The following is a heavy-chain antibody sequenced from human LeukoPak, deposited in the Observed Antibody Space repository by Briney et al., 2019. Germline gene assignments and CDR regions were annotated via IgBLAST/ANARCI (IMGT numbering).Heavy chain of an antibody. CDR1: GFTSSSYS. V-gene: IGHV3-48*02. CDR2: ISGSSSTI. J-gene: IGHJ5*02. Sequence: GGSLRLSCAASGFTSSSYSMNWVRQAPGKGLEWVSYISGSSSTIYYADSVKGRFTISRDNAKNSLYLQMNSLRDEDTAVYYCARGHGDYGDNWFDPWGQGTLVTVSS. CDR3: ARGHGDYGDNWFDP. D-gene: IGHD4-17*01.